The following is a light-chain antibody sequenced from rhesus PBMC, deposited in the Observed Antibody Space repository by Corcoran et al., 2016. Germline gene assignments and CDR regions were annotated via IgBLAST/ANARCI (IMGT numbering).Light chain of an antibody. CDR1: HATNSH. V-gene: IGKV1-25*01. Sequence: DIQLTQSPSSLSASVGDRVTITRWASHATNSHLAWYQQKPGQAPQLLIYAATSLQSGVPSRFSGTESRKDFTITISSLRPENFATRYSQHHNNYPLTFGTGTKV. CDR2: AAT. J-gene: IGKJ4*01. CDR3: QHHNNYPLT.